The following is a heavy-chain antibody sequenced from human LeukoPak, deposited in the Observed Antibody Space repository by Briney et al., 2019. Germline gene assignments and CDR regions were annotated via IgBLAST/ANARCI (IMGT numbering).Heavy chain of an antibody. Sequence: GGSLRLSCAASGFIFNDYAMHWVRQAPGKGLEWVALIAYDGNNKYYADSVKGRFTISRDYSKNTMYLQVNSLRAEDAAVYYCARDYSPAAIAGDYYFDYWGQGTLVTVSS. V-gene: IGHV3-30-3*01. D-gene: IGHD2-2*01. CDR1: GFIFNDYA. CDR2: IAYDGNNK. J-gene: IGHJ4*02. CDR3: ARDYSPAAIAGDYYFDY.